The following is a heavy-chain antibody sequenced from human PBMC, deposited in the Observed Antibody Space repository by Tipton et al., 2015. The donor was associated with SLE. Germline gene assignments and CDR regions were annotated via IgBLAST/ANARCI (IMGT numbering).Heavy chain of an antibody. V-gene: IGHV3-48*01. D-gene: IGHD4-23*01. CDR3: AKDSGIKDYGGRH. J-gene: IGHJ4*02. CDR1: GFTFSSYS. CDR2: ISSSGSTI. Sequence: SLRLSCAASGFTFSSYSMNWVRQAPGKGLEWVSYISSSGSTIYYADSVKGRFTISRDNSKNTLYLQMNSLRAEDTAVYYCAKDSGIKDYGGRHWGQGTLVTVSS.